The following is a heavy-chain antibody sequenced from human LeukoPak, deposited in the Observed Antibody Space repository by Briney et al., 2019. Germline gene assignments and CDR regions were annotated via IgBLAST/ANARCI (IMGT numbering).Heavy chain of an antibody. CDR2: ISASGSS. D-gene: IGHD6-6*01. Sequence: KTSETPSLTCTFSSDSISNYFWSWIRQPAGKGLEWIGRISASGSSNYNPSLKSRVTMSLDTSKNQFSLKLTSVTAADTAVYYCARLRVPAARGAFDCWGQGTMVTVAS. V-gene: IGHV4-4*07. CDR1: SDSISNYF. J-gene: IGHJ3*01. CDR3: ARLRVPAARGAFDC.